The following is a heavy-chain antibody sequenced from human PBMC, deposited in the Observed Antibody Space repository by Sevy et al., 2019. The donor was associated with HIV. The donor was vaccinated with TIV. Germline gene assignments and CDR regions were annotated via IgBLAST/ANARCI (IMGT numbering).Heavy chain of an antibody. CDR1: GFTFDDYA. CDR2: IYWNSGSI. J-gene: IGHJ3*02. D-gene: IGHD2-21*01. V-gene: IGHV3-9*01. Sequence: GGSLRLSCAASGFTFDDYAMHWVRQAPGKGLEWVAGIYWNSGSIGYADSVKGRFTISRDNAKNSLYLQMNSLRAEDTACYYCAKDTSPTAYSDAFDIWGQGTMVTV. CDR3: AKDTSPTAYSDAFDI.